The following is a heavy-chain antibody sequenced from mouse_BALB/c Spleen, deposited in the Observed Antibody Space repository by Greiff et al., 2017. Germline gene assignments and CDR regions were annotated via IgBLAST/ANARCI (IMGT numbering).Heavy chain of an antibody. CDR2: INPSTGYT. V-gene: IGHV1-7*01. Sequence: VQLQQSGAELAKPGASVKMSCKASGYTFTSYWMHWVKQRPGQGLEWIGYINPSTGYTEYNQKFKDKATLTADKSSSTAYMQLSSLTSEDSAVYYCARSNYRYPHFDYWGQGTTLTVSS. D-gene: IGHD2-14*01. CDR3: ARSNYRYPHFDY. CDR1: GYTFTSYW. J-gene: IGHJ2*01.